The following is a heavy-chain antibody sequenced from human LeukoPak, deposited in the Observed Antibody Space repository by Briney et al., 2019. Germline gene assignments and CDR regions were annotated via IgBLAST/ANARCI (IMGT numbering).Heavy chain of an antibody. CDR1: GFTFSSYA. CDR2: ISGSGGST. Sequence: GGSLRLSCAASGFTFSSYAMTWVRQAPGKGLEWVSTISGSGGSTYYADSVKGQFTISRDNSKNTLSLQMNSLRAEDTALYHCARGRGELYDYAYYMDVWGKGTTVTVSS. D-gene: IGHD3-16*01. V-gene: IGHV3-23*01. J-gene: IGHJ6*03. CDR3: ARGRGELYDYAYYMDV.